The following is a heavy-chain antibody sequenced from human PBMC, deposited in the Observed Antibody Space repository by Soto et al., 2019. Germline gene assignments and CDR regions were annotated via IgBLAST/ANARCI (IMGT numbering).Heavy chain of an antibody. D-gene: IGHD3-3*01. CDR1: GYTFTSYD. V-gene: IGHV1-8*01. CDR2: MNPNSGNT. J-gene: IGHJ4*02. Sequence: ASVKVSCKXSGYTFTSYDINWVRQATGQGLEWMGWMNPNSGNTGYAQKFQGRVTMTRNTSISTAYMELSSLRSEDTAVYYCARGPRRTSYYDFWSGYFPPVPPLYFDYWGQGTLVTVSS. CDR3: ARGPRRTSYYDFWSGYFPPVPPLYFDY.